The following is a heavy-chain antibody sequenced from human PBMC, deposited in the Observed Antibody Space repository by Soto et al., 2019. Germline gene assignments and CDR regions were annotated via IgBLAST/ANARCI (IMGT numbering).Heavy chain of an antibody. V-gene: IGHV1-69*02. D-gene: IGHD6-13*01. CDR2: IIPILGIA. Sequence: ASVKVSCKASGGTFSSYTISWVRQAPGQGLEWMGRIIPILGIANYAQKFQGRVTMTRNTSISTAYMELSSLRSEDTAVYYCARGGIQGSSWYYFDYWGQGTLVTVSS. CDR3: ARGGIQGSSWYYFDY. J-gene: IGHJ4*02. CDR1: GGTFSSYT.